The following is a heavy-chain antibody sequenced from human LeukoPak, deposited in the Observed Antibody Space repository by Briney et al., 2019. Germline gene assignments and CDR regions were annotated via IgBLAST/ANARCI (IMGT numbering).Heavy chain of an antibody. V-gene: IGHV4-30-4*08. CDR3: ARGGAIVVVPAASYFDY. CDR2: IYYSGTT. J-gene: IGHJ4*02. CDR1: GGPISSYY. D-gene: IGHD2-2*01. Sequence: SETLSLTCTVSGGPISSYYWGWIRQPPGKGLEWIGYIYYSGTTYYTPSLKSRVTIAVDTSKNQFSLKLSSVTAADTAVYYCARGGAIVVVPAASYFDYWGQGTLVTVSS.